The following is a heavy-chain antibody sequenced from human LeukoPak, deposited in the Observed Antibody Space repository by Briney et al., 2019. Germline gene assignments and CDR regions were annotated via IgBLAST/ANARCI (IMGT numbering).Heavy chain of an antibody. CDR1: GGSISSYY. V-gene: IGHV4-59*01. CDR3: ARRVTMIVVVIWNWFDP. D-gene: IGHD3-22*01. CDR2: VYYTGST. Sequence: SETLSLTCTVSGGSISSYYWSWVRQPPGKGLEWIGFVYYTGSTNYSPSLKSRVTISVDTSKNQFSLKLRSVTAADTAVYYCARRVTMIVVVIWNWFDPWGQGTLVTVSS. J-gene: IGHJ5*02.